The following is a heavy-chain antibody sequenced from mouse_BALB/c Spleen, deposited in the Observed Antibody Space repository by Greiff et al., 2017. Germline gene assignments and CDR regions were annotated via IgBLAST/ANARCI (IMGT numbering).Heavy chain of an antibody. J-gene: IGHJ4*01. Sequence: QSHGKSLEWIGYIDPYNGGTSYNQKFKGKATLTVDKSSSTAYMHLNSLTSEDSAVYYCARDGNYLYAMDYWGQGTSVTVSS. V-gene: IGHV1S135*01. D-gene: IGHD2-1*01. CDR2: IDPYNGGT. CDR3: ARDGNYLYAMDY.